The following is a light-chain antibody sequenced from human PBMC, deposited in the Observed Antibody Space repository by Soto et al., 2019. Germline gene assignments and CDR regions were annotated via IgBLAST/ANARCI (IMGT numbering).Light chain of an antibody. J-gene: IGLJ3*02. CDR3: CSYTSSNTWV. CDR2: EVS. V-gene: IGLV2-14*01. Sequence: QSALTQPASVSGSPGQSITISCTGTSSDVGGYNYVSWYQQHPGKAPKLMIYEVSNRPSGVSNRFSGSKSGNTASLTISGLQAEDGADYYCCSYTSSNTWVFGGGTQLTVL. CDR1: SSDVGGYNY.